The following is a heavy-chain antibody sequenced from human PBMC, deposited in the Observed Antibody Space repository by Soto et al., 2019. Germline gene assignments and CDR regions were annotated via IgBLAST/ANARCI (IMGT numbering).Heavy chain of an antibody. CDR3: ARRLPFMVRGVIIAPDSYYYYGMDV. D-gene: IGHD3-10*01. J-gene: IGHJ6*02. CDR2: INPNSGGT. Sequence: ASVKVSCKXSGYTFTGYYMHWVRQAPGQGLEWMGWINPNSGGTNYAQKFQGRVTMTRDTSISTAYMELSRLRSDDTAVYYCARRLPFMVRGVIIAPDSYYYYGMDVWGQGTTVTVSS. V-gene: IGHV1-2*02. CDR1: GYTFTGYY.